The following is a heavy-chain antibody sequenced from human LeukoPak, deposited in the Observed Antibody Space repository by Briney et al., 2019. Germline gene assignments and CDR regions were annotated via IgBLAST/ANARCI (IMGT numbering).Heavy chain of an antibody. V-gene: IGHV3-23*01. J-gene: IGHJ4*02. Sequence: GGSLRLSCAASGFTFSSYAMSWVRQAPGKGLEWVSAISGGGGSTYYEDSVKGRFTISRDNSKNTLYLQMNSLRAEDTAVYYCAKDMDYYGSGIYLYYFDYWGQGTLVTVSS. D-gene: IGHD3-10*01. CDR1: GFTFSSYA. CDR2: ISGGGGST. CDR3: AKDMDYYGSGIYLYYFDY.